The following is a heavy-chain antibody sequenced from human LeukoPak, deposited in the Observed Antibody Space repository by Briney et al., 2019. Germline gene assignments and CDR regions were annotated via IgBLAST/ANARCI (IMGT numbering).Heavy chain of an antibody. V-gene: IGHV3-23*01. D-gene: IGHD3-10*01. J-gene: IGHJ6*02. CDR1: RFTFSSYG. Sequence: GGSLRLSCAASRFTFSSYGMTWVRQAPGKGLEWVSTISDTGGGTFYADSVKGRFTISRDNSQNTLFLQMNRLRADDTAIYYCAKEMLRGYYYYGMDVWGRATTVSVSS. CDR3: AKEMLRGYYYYGMDV. CDR2: ISDTGGGT.